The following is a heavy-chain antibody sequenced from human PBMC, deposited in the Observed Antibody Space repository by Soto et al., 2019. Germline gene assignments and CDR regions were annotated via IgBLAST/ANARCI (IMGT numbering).Heavy chain of an antibody. D-gene: IGHD3-16*02. CDR2: IYHSGST. J-gene: IGHJ6*02. CDR3: ARGNYVWGSYRLLSGMDV. V-gene: IGHV4-4*02. Sequence: QVQLQESGPGLVKPSGTLSLTCAVSGGSISSSNWWSWVRQPPGKGREWIGEIYHSGSTNYNPSRKSRVPISVDKSKNQFSLKLSSVTAADTAVYYCARGNYVWGSYRLLSGMDVWGQGTTVTVSS. CDR1: GGSISSSNW.